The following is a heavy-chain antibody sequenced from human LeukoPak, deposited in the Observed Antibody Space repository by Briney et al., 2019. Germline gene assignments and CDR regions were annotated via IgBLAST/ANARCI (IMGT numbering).Heavy chain of an antibody. J-gene: IGHJ4*02. CDR3: ARWRWRQSEFDS. D-gene: IGHD5-24*01. Sequence: PGGSLRLSCAASGFTFSSYSMGWVRQAPGKGLECVANMNADGQEEYCVASVKGRFTISRDNARNSLFLQMNSLRVEDKAIYYCARWRWRQSEFDSWGQGTLVTVSS. V-gene: IGHV3-7*01. CDR2: MNADGQEE. CDR1: GFTFSSYS.